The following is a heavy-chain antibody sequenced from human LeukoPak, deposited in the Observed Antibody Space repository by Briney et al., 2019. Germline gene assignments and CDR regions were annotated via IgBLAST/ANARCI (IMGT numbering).Heavy chain of an antibody. D-gene: IGHD6-13*01. CDR1: GFTFSSYG. CDR2: ISYDGSNK. J-gene: IGHJ6*02. Sequence: GGSLRLSWAAAGFTFSSYGMHWVRQAPGKGLEWVAVISYDGSNKYYADSVTARFTISRDNSKNTLYLQMHSLRAEDTAVYYCAKGSSSSWYYSCYGMDVWGQGTTVTVSS. V-gene: IGHV3-30*18. CDR3: AKGSSSSWYYSCYGMDV.